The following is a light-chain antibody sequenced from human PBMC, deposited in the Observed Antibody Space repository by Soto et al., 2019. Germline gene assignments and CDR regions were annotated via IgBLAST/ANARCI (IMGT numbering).Light chain of an antibody. Sequence: QPVLTQPPSASASLGASVTLTCTLSSGYSNYKVDWYQQRPGKGPRFVMRVGTGGIVGSKGDGIPDRFSVLGSGLNRYLTSKNIQEEDESDYYCGADHGSGSNFVYVFGSGTKVTVL. J-gene: IGLJ1*01. CDR2: VGTGGIVG. V-gene: IGLV9-49*01. CDR3: GADHGSGSNFVYV. CDR1: SGYSNYK.